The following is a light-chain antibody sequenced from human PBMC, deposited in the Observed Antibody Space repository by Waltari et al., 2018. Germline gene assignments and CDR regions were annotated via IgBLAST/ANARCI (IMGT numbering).Light chain of an antibody. Sequence: DIRMTQSPSSLSASIGDRVTISCRASQNIATYLNWYQQKSGKAPKLLIYGASTLQSGVPSRVRGGGSGTDFTLTISSLRPEDVAIYFCQHSYNVPLTFGGGTQVEI. V-gene: IGKV1-39*01. CDR3: QHSYNVPLT. CDR2: GAS. CDR1: QNIATY. J-gene: IGKJ4*01.